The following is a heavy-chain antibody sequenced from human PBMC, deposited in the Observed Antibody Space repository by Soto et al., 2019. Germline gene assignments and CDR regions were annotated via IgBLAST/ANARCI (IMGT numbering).Heavy chain of an antibody. J-gene: IGHJ5*02. D-gene: IGHD2-15*01. CDR3: ASRHCSGGSCYNPGFDP. CDR1: GASLSSISYY. Sequence: SETLSLTCTVSGASLSSISYYWGWIRQPPGKGLEWVGSIFFTGNIYYNPSLKSRVTISVDTSRNQFSLMVNSVTAADTAVYYCASRHCSGGSCYNPGFDPWGQGTPVTVSS. CDR2: IFFTGNI. V-gene: IGHV4-39*01.